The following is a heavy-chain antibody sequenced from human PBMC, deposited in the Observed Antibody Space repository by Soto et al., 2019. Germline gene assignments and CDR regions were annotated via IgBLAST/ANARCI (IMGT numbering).Heavy chain of an antibody. J-gene: IGHJ6*02. V-gene: IGHV1-69*13. D-gene: IGHD2-15*01. CDR3: ARGVVVVAAVYYGMDV. CDR1: GGTFSSYA. CDR2: IIPIFGTA. Sequence: SVKVSCKASGGTFSSYAISWVRQAPGQGLEWMGGIIPIFGTANYAQKFQGRVTITADESTSTAYMELSSLRSEDTAVYYCARGVVVVAAVYYGMDVWGQGTTVTVSS.